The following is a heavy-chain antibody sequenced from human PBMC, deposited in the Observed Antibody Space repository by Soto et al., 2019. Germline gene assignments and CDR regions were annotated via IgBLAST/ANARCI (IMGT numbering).Heavy chain of an antibody. CDR2: IIPIFYKT. CDR1: GVTFKMYA. D-gene: IGHD3-16*02. V-gene: IGHV1-69*01. CDR3: SRSIGYGGVIVGFDY. Sequence: QVQLVQSGAEVRNPGSAVSVSCKASGVTFKMYAMNWVRQAPGQGLQWIAGIIPIFYKTRYAQQFQGRVTIPVDESASTAYMDLSSVRSEDTAIYYCSRSIGYGGVIVGFDYWGQGTLGNVAA. J-gene: IGHJ4*02.